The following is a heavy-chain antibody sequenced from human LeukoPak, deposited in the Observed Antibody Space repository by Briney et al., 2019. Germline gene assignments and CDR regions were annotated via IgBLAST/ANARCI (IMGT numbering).Heavy chain of an antibody. CDR2: ISGSGGST. J-gene: IGHJ4*02. V-gene: IGHV3-23*01. D-gene: IGHD1-26*01. Sequence: GGSLRLSCAAYGFTFGSYAMSWVRQAPGKGLEWVSTISGSGGSTYYADSVKGRFTISRDNSKNTLYLQMNSLRAEDTAVYYCAKGKSYSGSYYDYWGQGTLVTVSS. CDR1: GFTFGSYA. CDR3: AKGKSYSGSYYDY.